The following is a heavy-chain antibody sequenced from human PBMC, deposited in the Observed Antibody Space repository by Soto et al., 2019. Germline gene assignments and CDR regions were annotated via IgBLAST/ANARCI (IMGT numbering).Heavy chain of an antibody. CDR1: GGSISSSNYY. V-gene: IGHV4-39*01. J-gene: IGHJ4*02. D-gene: IGHD6-6*01. CDR3: ARYPRAARPYHFDY. CDR2: IYYSGSS. Sequence: LSLTCTVSGGSISSSNYYWGWIRQPPGKGLEWIGSIYYSGSSYYNPSLKSRVTISVDTSKNQFSLKLTSVTAADTAVYYCARYPRAARPYHFDYWGQGTLVTAPQ.